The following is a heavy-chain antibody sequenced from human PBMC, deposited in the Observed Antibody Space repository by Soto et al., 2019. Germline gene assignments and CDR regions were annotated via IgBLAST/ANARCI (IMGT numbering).Heavy chain of an antibody. J-gene: IGHJ3*02. CDR1: GFTFSSYS. V-gene: IGHV3-48*02. D-gene: IGHD3-22*01. CDR2: ISSSSSTI. CDR3: ARAPLYDSSGDRHDAFDI. Sequence: EVQLVESGGGLVQPGGSLRLSCAASGFTFSSYSMNWVRQAPGKGLGWVSYISSSSSTIYYADSVKGRFTISKDNAKNSLYLPMNSLRDEDTAVHYCARAPLYDSSGDRHDAFDIWGQGTMVTVSS.